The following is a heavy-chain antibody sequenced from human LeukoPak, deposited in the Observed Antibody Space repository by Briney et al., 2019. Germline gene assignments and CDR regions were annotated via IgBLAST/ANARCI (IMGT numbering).Heavy chain of an antibody. V-gene: IGHV3-23*01. CDR2: ISGSGGST. Sequence: GGSLRLSCAASGFPFSSYAMSWVRQAPGKGLEWVSAISGSGGSTYYADSVKGRFTISRDNSKNTLYLQMNSLRAEDTAVYYCANRGGYNWFDPWGQGTLVTVSS. J-gene: IGHJ5*02. CDR3: ANRGGYNWFDP. D-gene: IGHD3-16*01. CDR1: GFPFSSYA.